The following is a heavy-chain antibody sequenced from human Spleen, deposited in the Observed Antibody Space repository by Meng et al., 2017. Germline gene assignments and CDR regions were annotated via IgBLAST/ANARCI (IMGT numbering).Heavy chain of an antibody. J-gene: IGHJ4*02. Sequence: VQMVESGAEGKKPGASMKVSCKASGYTFPDYWLHWVRRAPGQGLEWMGRINPKSGDTHYAQRFQGRVTMTGDTSISTAYTELSGLRSDDTAVYYCVRDEDISAAGKLFGDYWGQGTLVTVSS. D-gene: IGHD6-13*01. CDR1: GYTFPDYW. CDR3: VRDEDISAAGKLFGDY. CDR2: INPKSGDT. V-gene: IGHV1-2*06.